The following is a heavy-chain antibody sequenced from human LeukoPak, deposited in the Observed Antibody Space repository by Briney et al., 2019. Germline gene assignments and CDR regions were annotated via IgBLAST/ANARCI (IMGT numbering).Heavy chain of an antibody. V-gene: IGHV4-59*01. D-gene: IGHD5-12*01. CDR1: GGSFSGNY. Sequence: KASETLSLTCIVSGGSFSGNYWIWIRQPPGKGLEWIGYIYYSGSTNYNPSLKSRVTISVDTSKNQFSLKLSSVTAADTAVYYCARGSKGGYGDFWGQGTLVTVSS. CDR3: ARGSKGGYGDF. J-gene: IGHJ4*02. CDR2: IYYSGST.